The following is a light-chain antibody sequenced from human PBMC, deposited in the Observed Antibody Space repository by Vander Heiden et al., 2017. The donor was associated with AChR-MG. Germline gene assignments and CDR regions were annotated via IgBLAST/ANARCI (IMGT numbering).Light chain of an antibody. CDR1: QSVSTD. CDR2: RAS. CDR3: MQFHTWAWT. Sequence: MTQSPGPLSVSPGERVTLSCRASQSVSTDLAWFQEKPGQAPRLLFYRASNRATGLPERFSGSGSGTDFTLTISSLVPEDFAIYYCMQFHTWAWTFGQGTKVEI. J-gene: IGKJ1*01. V-gene: IGKV3-15*01.